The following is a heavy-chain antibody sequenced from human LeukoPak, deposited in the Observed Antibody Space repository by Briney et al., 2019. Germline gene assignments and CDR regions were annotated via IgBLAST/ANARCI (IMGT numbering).Heavy chain of an antibody. D-gene: IGHD2-8*01. V-gene: IGHV7-4-1*02. CDR3: ASFFCPSALCYYLDY. CDR1: GYTFTSNG. J-gene: IGHJ4*02. Sequence: GSVKVSCKASGYTFTSNGLGWVRQAPGQGLEWMGWINTNTGNPTYAQGFTGRFVFSLDTSDNTPYLQISSLQAEDTAVYYCASFFCPSALCYYLDYWGQGTLVTVSS. CDR2: INTNTGNP.